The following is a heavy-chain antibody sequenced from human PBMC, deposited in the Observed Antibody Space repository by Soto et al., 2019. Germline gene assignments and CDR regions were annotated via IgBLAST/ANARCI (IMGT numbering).Heavy chain of an antibody. V-gene: IGHV4-59*01. CDR3: ARDDPARY. CDR1: GGSISSYY. CDR2: VYYSGST. J-gene: IGHJ4*02. Sequence: SETLSLTCTFSGGSISSYYWSWIRQPPGKGLEWIGYVYYSGSTNYNPSLKSRVTISVDTSKNQFSLKLSSVTAADTAVYYCARDDPARYWGQGTLVTVSS.